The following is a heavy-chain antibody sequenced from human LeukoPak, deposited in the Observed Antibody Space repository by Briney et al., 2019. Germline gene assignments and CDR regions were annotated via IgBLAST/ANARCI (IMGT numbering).Heavy chain of an antibody. D-gene: IGHD2-15*01. Sequence: SETLSLTCAVYGGSFSGYYWSWIRQPPGKGLEWIGEINHSGSTNYNPSLKSRVTISVDTSKNRFSLKLSSVTAADTAVYYCARGDRYCSGGSCSKRGYFDYWGQGTLVTVSS. J-gene: IGHJ4*02. CDR1: GGSFSGYY. CDR2: INHSGST. V-gene: IGHV4-34*01. CDR3: ARGDRYCSGGSCSKRGYFDY.